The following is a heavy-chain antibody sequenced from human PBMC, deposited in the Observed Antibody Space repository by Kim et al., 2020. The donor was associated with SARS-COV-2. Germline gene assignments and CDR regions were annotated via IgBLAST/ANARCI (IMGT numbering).Heavy chain of an antibody. CDR2: FDPEDGET. CDR3: ATKYSNGGGDVGPLDY. V-gene: IGHV1-24*01. CDR1: GYTLTELS. Sequence: ASVKVSCKVSGYTLTELSMHWVLQAPGKGLEWMGGFDPEDGETIYAQKFQGRVTMTEDTSTDTAYMELSSLRSEDTAVYYCATKYSNGGGDVGPLDYWGQGTLVTVSS. J-gene: IGHJ4*02. D-gene: IGHD2-21*02.